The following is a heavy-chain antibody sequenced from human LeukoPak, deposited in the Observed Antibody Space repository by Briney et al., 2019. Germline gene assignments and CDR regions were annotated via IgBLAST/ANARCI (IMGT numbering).Heavy chain of an antibody. V-gene: IGHV3-23*01. CDR3: AKGFLSTSWNSDAFDM. CDR1: GFTFSSYV. J-gene: IGHJ3*02. CDR2: ISGSGGNT. Sequence: PGGSLRLSCAASGFTFSSYVMSWVRQAPGKGLEWVSAISGSGGNTYYADSVKGRFTISRDNSKNTLYLQMNSLRAEDSAVYYCAKGFLSTSWNSDAFDMWGQGTMVTVSS. D-gene: IGHD6-13*01.